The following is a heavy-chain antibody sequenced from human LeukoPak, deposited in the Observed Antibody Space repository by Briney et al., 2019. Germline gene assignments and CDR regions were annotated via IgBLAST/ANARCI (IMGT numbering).Heavy chain of an antibody. CDR2: ISGNGGRT. CDR3: AKAHSISWPYAFDS. J-gene: IGHJ4*02. V-gene: IGHV3-23*01. D-gene: IGHD6-13*01. CDR1: GFTFSNYA. Sequence: GGSLRLSCAASGFTFSNYAMAWVRQAPGKGLEWVSAISGNGGRTYSADSVQGRFTISRDNSKNTVYLQMDNLRAEDSAMYYCAKAHSISWPYAFDSWGQGTLVAVSS.